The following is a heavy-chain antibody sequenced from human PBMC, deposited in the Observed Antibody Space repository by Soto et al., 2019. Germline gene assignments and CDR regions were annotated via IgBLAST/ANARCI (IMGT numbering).Heavy chain of an antibody. D-gene: IGHD1-20*01. CDR2: ISWNSGST. CDR3: AKPPDYNWNDY. Sequence: GGSLRLSCAASGFTFDDYAMHWVRQAPGKGLEWVSGISWNSGSTYYADSVKGRFTISRDNSKDTLYLQMNNLRAEDTAVYYCAKPPDYNWNDYWGQGTLVTVSS. J-gene: IGHJ4*02. CDR1: GFTFDDYA. V-gene: IGHV3-9*01.